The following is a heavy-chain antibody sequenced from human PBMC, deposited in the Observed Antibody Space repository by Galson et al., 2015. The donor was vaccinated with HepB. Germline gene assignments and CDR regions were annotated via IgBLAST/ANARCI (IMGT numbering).Heavy chain of an antibody. CDR1: GFSVSNNY. D-gene: IGHD1-26*01. Sequence: SLRLSCAASGFSVSNNYMNWVRQAPGKGLEWVSVIYSGDSTYYADSVKGSFTISSDSSQNTLNLQMNSLRAEDTAVYYCARGPKVGAFYAYYGMDVWGQGTTVTVSS. CDR3: ARGPKVGAFYAYYGMDV. CDR2: IYSGDST. J-gene: IGHJ6*02. V-gene: IGHV3-66*01.